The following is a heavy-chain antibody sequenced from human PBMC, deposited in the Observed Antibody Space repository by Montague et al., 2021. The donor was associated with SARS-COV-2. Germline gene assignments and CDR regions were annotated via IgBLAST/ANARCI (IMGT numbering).Heavy chain of an antibody. CDR3: ASPTYYYDSSGSDAFDI. D-gene: IGHD3-22*01. Sequence: SETLSLTCAVYVGSCGGYYWSWIRQPTGEVLEWIGEINHSGSTSYNPSLKSRVTISVDTSKNQFSLKLSSVTAADTAVYYCASPTYYYDSSGSDAFDIWGQGTMVTVSS. J-gene: IGHJ3*02. CDR1: VGSCGGYY. CDR2: INHSGST. V-gene: IGHV4-34*01.